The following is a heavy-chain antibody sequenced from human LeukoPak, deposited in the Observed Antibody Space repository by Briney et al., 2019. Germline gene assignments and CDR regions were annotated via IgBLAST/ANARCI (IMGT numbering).Heavy chain of an antibody. J-gene: IGHJ6*02. CDR3: ARKSPRGSRMDV. CDR1: GGSISSGSDY. D-gene: IGHD2-15*01. Sequence: SETLSLTCTVSGGSISSGSDYWAWIRQPPGKGPEWIGSIYYSGSTYYNPSLKSRVTISVDTSKNQFSLKLTSVTAADTALYYCARKSPRGSRMDVWGQGTTVTVSS. CDR2: IYYSGST. V-gene: IGHV4-39*01.